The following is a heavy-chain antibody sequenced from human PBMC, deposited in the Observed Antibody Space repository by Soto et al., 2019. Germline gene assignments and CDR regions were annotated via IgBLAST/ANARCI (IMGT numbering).Heavy chain of an antibody. D-gene: IGHD5-18*01. J-gene: IGHJ4*02. CDR1: GFTFRSYS. Sequence: EVQLVESGGGLVKPGGSLRLSCAASGFTFRSYSMNWVRQAPGKGLEWVSSISSSSSYIYYADSVKGRFTISRDNAKNSLYLQMNSLRAEDTAVYYCARDPSSYGYNWGQGTLVTVSS. CDR3: ARDPSSYGYN. V-gene: IGHV3-21*01. CDR2: ISSSSSYI.